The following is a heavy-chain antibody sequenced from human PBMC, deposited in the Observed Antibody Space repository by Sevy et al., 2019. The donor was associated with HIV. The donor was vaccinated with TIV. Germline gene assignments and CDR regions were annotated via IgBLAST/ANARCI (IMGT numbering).Heavy chain of an antibody. Sequence: GGSLRLSCAASGYSISGYGMHWVRQAPGKGLEWVAVIWYDGTNREYADSVKGRFTISRDNSKNTLYLQMNSLRVEDTAVYYCAREDIRVAGIGYYFHSWGQGTLVTVSS. CDR2: IWYDGTNR. CDR3: AREDIRVAGIGYYFHS. J-gene: IGHJ4*02. V-gene: IGHV3-33*01. D-gene: IGHD6-19*01. CDR1: GYSISGYG.